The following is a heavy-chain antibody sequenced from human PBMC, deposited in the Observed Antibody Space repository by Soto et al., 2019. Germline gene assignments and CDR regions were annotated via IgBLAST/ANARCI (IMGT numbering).Heavy chain of an antibody. Sequence: PSETLSLTCTVSGGSISSGDYYWSWIRQPPGKGLEWIGYIYYSGSTYYNPSLKSRVTISVDTSKNQFSLKLSSVTAADTAVYYCARAVHDSSGYYYTNLFDYWGQGTLVTVSS. J-gene: IGHJ4*02. CDR3: ARAVHDSSGYYYTNLFDY. D-gene: IGHD3-22*01. V-gene: IGHV4-30-4*01. CDR1: GGSISSGDYY. CDR2: IYYSGST.